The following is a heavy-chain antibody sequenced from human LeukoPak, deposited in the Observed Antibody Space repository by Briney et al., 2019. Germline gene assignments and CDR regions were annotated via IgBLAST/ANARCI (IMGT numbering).Heavy chain of an antibody. D-gene: IGHD1-26*01. CDR3: ASSGSYGVWYFDY. Sequence: SVKVSCKASGGTFSSYAISWVRQAPGQGRECMGGIIPIFGTANYAQKFQGRVTITTDESTSTAYMELSSLRSEDTAVYYCASSGSYGVWYFDYWGQGTLVTVSS. J-gene: IGHJ4*02. V-gene: IGHV1-69*05. CDR1: GGTFSSYA. CDR2: IIPIFGTA.